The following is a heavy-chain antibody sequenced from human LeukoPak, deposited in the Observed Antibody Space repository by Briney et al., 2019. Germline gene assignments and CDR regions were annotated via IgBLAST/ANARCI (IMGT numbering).Heavy chain of an antibody. CDR2: ISYDGSNK. CDR1: GCTFSSYG. CDR3: AKDKRDLYYMDS. V-gene: IGHV3-30*18. J-gene: IGHJ4*02. Sequence: GGSLRLSCAASGCTFSSYGMHWVRQAPGKGLEWVAVISYDGSNKYYADSVKGRFTISRDNPKNTRYLQMNSLRAEDTAVYNCAKDKRDLYYMDSWGQGTLVTVSS.